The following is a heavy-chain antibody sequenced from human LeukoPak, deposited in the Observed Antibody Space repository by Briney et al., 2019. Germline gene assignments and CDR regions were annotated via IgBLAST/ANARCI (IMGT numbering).Heavy chain of an antibody. D-gene: IGHD3-10*01. Sequence: GASLKISCKGSGSIFTSYWIGWVRQLPGKGLEWMGIIYPGDSDTRYSPSFQGPVTISADKSISTAYLQWGSLKASDTAMYYCVRLRGDDAFDIWGQGTMVTVSS. J-gene: IGHJ3*02. CDR3: VRLRGDDAFDI. CDR1: GSIFTSYW. V-gene: IGHV5-51*01. CDR2: IYPGDSDT.